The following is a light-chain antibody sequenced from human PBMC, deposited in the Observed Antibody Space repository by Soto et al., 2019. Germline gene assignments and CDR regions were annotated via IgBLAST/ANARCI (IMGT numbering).Light chain of an antibody. Sequence: QSALTQPASVSGSPGQSITISCTGTSSEVGGYNYVSWYQQHPGKAPELMIYDVSNRPSGVSNRFSGSKSGNTASLTISGLEAEDEAAYYCSSYTSSSTYVVFGGGTKLTVL. CDR3: SSYTSSSTYVV. V-gene: IGLV2-14*01. J-gene: IGLJ2*01. CDR1: SSEVGGYNY. CDR2: DVS.